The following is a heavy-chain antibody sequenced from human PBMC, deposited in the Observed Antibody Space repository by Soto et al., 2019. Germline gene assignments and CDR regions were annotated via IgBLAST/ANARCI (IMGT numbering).Heavy chain of an antibody. D-gene: IGHD6-19*01. CDR2: INPSGGST. CDR1: GYTFTSYY. CDR3: ARDREQWLVRGALYYYYGMDV. Sequence: QVQLVQSGAEVKKPGASVKVSCKASGYTFTSYYMHWVRQAPGQGLEWMGIINPSGGSTSYAQKWQGRVTMTRDTSTSTVYMELSSLRSEDTAVYYCARDREQWLVRGALYYYYGMDVWGQGTTVTVSS. J-gene: IGHJ6*02. V-gene: IGHV1-46*04.